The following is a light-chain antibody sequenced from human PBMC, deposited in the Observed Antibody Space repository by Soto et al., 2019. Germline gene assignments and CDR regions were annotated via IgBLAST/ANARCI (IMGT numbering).Light chain of an antibody. CDR1: STDVGGYNY. Sequence: QSALTQPRSVSGSPGQSVTISCTGTSTDVGGYNYVSWYQQHPGKAPKLMIYDVTKWPSGVPDRFSGSKSGNTASLTISGLQAEDEADYYCCSYVGSYTSYVFGTGTKLTVL. V-gene: IGLV2-11*01. CDR2: DVT. CDR3: CSYVGSYTSYV. J-gene: IGLJ1*01.